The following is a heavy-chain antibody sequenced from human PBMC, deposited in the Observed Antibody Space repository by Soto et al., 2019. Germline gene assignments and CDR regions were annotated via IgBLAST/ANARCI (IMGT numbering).Heavy chain of an antibody. Sequence: QVQLQQWGAGLLKPSETLSLTCAVYGGSFSGYYWSWIRQLPGKGLERIGEINHSGSTNYNPSLKSRVTISVDTSKKQFSLKMSSVTAADTAVYYCARGSRLREWWTSWHYYYGMDVWGQGTTVTVSS. J-gene: IGHJ6*02. CDR3: ARGSRLREWWTSWHYYYGMDV. CDR2: INHSGST. D-gene: IGHD2-15*01. V-gene: IGHV4-34*01. CDR1: GGSFSGYY.